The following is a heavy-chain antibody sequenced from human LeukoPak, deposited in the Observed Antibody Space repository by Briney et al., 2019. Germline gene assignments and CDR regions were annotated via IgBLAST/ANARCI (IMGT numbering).Heavy chain of an antibody. CDR3: ARSLSSSRFSLWKY. CDR1: GGSISSYY. Sequence: WETLSLTCTVSGGSISSYYLSWMRQLPGEGLEWIGYFYHSGGTNYNPSLQGRVTMSIDTSKNQFSLKLTSVTAADTAVYYWARSLSSSRFSLWKYWGQGTLVTVSS. D-gene: IGHD6-13*01. J-gene: IGHJ4*02. CDR2: FYHSGGT. V-gene: IGHV4-59*01.